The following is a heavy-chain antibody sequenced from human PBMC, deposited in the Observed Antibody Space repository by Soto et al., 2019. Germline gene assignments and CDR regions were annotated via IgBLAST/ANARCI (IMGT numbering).Heavy chain of an antibody. Sequence: EVQLLESGGGLVQPGGSLRLSCAASGFTFSNYAMTWVRQAPGKGLEWVSGISGSGSSIYYADPVKGRFTISRDNSKNTLDLQMNSLRSEDTAVYYCAKGGDSSSWKNWFDPWGQGTLVTVSS. CDR3: AKGGDSSSWKNWFDP. CDR1: GFTFSNYA. V-gene: IGHV3-23*01. J-gene: IGHJ5*02. D-gene: IGHD6-13*01. CDR2: ISGSGSSI.